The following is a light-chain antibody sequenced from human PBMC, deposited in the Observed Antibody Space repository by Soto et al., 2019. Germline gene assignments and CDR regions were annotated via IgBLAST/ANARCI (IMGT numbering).Light chain of an antibody. CDR3: QQYDSHSWT. CDR1: QSISTW. J-gene: IGKJ1*01. CDR2: KAS. Sequence: DIQMTQSPSTLSASVGDRVTITCRASQSISTWLAWYQKKPGKAPNLLIYKASSLESGVPSRFSGSGSGTEFTLTISSLQPDDFASYYCQQYDSHSWTFSQGTKVEIK. V-gene: IGKV1-5*03.